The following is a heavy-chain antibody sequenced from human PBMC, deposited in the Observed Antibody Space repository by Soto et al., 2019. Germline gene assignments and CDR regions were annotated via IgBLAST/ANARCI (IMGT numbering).Heavy chain of an antibody. Sequence: QRLSCAASGFTFSNYWMSWVRQTPGKGLEWVAKVNQDGSEQFYVDSVKGRFTISRDNAKTSLYLQINRLRAEDTAMYYCARDASGSRWFDFWGQGDLVTVSS. V-gene: IGHV3-7*01. D-gene: IGHD1-1*01. CDR1: GFTFSNYW. J-gene: IGHJ4*02. CDR3: ARDASGSRWFDF. CDR2: VNQDGSEQ.